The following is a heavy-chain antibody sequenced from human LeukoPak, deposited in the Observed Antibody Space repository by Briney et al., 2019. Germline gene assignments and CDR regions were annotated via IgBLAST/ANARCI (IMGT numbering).Heavy chain of an antibody. CDR2: IRSKANSYAT. V-gene: IGHV3-73*01. CDR1: GFTFSGSA. Sequence: GGSLRLSCAASGFTFSGSAMHWARQASGKGLEWVGRIRSKANSYATAYAASVKGRFTISRDDSKNTAYLQMNSLKTEDTAVYYCTRTKDIVVVPAAIRVYWYFDLWGRGTLVTVSS. D-gene: IGHD2-2*01. J-gene: IGHJ2*01. CDR3: TRTKDIVVVPAAIRVYWYFDL.